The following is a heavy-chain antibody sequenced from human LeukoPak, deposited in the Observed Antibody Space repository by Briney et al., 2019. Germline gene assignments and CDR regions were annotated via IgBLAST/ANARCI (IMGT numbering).Heavy chain of an antibody. CDR1: GFTFSSYG. Sequence: GGSLRLSCAASGFTFSSYGMHWVRQAPGKGLEWVAVIPYHGSNKYYADSVKGRFTISRDNSKNTLYLQMNSLSAEDTAVYYCATDQYSSGWSFDYWGQGTLVTVSS. CDR2: IPYHGSNK. V-gene: IGHV3-30*03. D-gene: IGHD6-19*01. J-gene: IGHJ4*02. CDR3: ATDQYSSGWSFDY.